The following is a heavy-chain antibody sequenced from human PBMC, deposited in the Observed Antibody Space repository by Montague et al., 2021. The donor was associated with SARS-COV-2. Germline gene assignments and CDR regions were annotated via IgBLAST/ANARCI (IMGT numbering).Heavy chain of an antibody. Sequence: SLRFSCAASGFTFSSYAMHWVRQAPGKGLEWVAVISYDGSNKYYADSVKGRFTISRDNSKNTLYLQMNSLRAEDTAVYYCARPYSGSYWGFFDYWGQGTLVTVSS. J-gene: IGHJ4*02. CDR3: ARPYSGSYWGFFDY. CDR2: ISYDGSNK. D-gene: IGHD1-26*01. V-gene: IGHV3-30*04. CDR1: GFTFSSYA.